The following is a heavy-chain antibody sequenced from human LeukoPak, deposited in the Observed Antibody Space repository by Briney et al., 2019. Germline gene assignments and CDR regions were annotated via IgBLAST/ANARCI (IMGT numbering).Heavy chain of an antibody. Sequence: SETLSLTCTVSGGSISSYYWSWIRQPPGKGLEWIGYIYYSGSTNYNPSLKSRVTISVDTSKNQFSLKLSSVTAADTAVYYCATSRTFGVVIPVYWGQGTLVTVSS. CDR1: GGSISSYY. D-gene: IGHD3-3*01. CDR2: IYYSGST. CDR3: ATSRTFGVVIPVY. J-gene: IGHJ4*02. V-gene: IGHV4-59*01.